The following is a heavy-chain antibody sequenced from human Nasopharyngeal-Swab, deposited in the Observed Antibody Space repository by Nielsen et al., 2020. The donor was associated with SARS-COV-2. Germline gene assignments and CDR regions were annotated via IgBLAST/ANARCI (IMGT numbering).Heavy chain of an antibody. J-gene: IGHJ6*02. CDR1: GYTFSKYD. D-gene: IGHD4-11*01. CDR3: ARYSNYYYYYGMDV. CDR2: INPNSGGT. V-gene: IGHV1-2*02. Sequence: ASVKVSCKASGYTFSKYDMNWVRQAPGQGLEWMGWINPNSGGTNYAQKFQGRVTMTRDTSISTAYMELSRLRSDDTAVYYCARYSNYYYYYGMDVWGQGTTVTVSS.